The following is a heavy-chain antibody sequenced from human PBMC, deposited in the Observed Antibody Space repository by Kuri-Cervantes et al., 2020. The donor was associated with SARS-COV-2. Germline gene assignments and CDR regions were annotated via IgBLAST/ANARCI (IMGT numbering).Heavy chain of an antibody. CDR2: ISSSSSYI. D-gene: IGHD6-6*01. V-gene: IGHV3-21*01. CDR1: GFTFSSYS. Sequence: GESLEISCAASGFTFSSYSMNWVRQAPGKGLEWVSSISSSSSYIYYADSVKGRFTISRDNAKNSLYLQMNSLRAEDTAVYYCAPRIAARLMVDYWGQGTLVTVSS. CDR3: APRIAARLMVDY. J-gene: IGHJ4*02.